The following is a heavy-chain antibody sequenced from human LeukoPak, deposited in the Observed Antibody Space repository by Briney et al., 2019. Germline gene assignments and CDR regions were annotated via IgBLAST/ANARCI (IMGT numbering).Heavy chain of an antibody. CDR2: INPNSGVT. CDR3: SSEDY. CDR1: GYTSTDYY. V-gene: IGHV1-2*02. J-gene: IGHJ4*02. Sequence: ASVKASCAASGYTSTDYYLHWGRRAPGQGLEWVGWINPNSGVTNYAQKFQGRVSMTSDTSISTVYMELSRLRSDDTPVYYCSSEDYWGQGTLVTVSS.